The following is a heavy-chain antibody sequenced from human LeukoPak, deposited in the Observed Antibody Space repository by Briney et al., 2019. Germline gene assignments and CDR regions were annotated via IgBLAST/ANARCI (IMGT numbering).Heavy chain of an antibody. Sequence: SVKVSCTASGGTFSSYAISWVRHAPGQGLEWMGGIIPIFGTANYAQKFQGRVTITADESTSTAYMELSSLRSEDTAVYYCARDDCGGDCYPRADAFDIWGQGTMVTVSS. CDR1: GGTFSSYA. D-gene: IGHD2-21*01. CDR2: IIPIFGTA. J-gene: IGHJ3*02. V-gene: IGHV1-69*01. CDR3: ARDDCGGDCYPRADAFDI.